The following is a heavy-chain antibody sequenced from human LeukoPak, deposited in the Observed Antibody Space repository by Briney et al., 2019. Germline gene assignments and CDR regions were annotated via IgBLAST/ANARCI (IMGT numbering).Heavy chain of an antibody. D-gene: IGHD2-21*01. J-gene: IGHJ3*02. CDR3: ARDWKHSTSLDTFDI. CDR2: ISTDKGNA. V-gene: IGHV1-18*01. CDR1: GYTFTSYG. Sequence: GASVKVSCKGSGYTFTSYGFSWVRQAPGQGLEWMGWISTDKGNANYAQKFQDRVTMTTDTSTSTVYMELRSLRSDDTAVYYCARDWKHSTSLDTFDIWGQGTMVTVSS.